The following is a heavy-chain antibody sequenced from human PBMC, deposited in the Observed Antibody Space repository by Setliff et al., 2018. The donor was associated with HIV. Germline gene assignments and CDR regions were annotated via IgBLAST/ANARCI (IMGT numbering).Heavy chain of an antibody. CDR3: ARVRGRGAYYFDY. J-gene: IGHJ4*01. Sequence: ASVKVSCKASGYTFTSYDTYWVRQAPGQGLEWMGWINPNSGGTNYAQKFQGRVTMTRDTSITTAYMELSGLTSDDTAVYFCARVRGRGAYYFDYWGRGTPVTVSS. CDR1: GYTFTSYD. V-gene: IGHV1-2*02. CDR2: INPNSGGT. D-gene: IGHD3-10*01.